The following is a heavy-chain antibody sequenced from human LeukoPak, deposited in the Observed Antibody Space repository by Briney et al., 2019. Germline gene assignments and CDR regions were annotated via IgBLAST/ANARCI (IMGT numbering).Heavy chain of an antibody. Sequence: PSETLSLTCTVSGGSISSYYWSWIRQPPGKGLEWIWRIYTSGSTNYNPSLKSRVTISVDKSKNQFSLKLSSVTAADTAVYYCARDLRYSSGWYLFDYWGQGSVVTVSS. CDR2: IYTSGST. D-gene: IGHD6-19*01. CDR1: GGSISSYY. CDR3: ARDLRYSSGWYLFDY. V-gene: IGHV4-4*07. J-gene: IGHJ4*02.